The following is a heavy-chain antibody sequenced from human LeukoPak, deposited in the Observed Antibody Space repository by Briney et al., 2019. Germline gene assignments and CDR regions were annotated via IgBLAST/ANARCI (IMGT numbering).Heavy chain of an antibody. D-gene: IGHD3-10*01. CDR1: GFTFDDYG. CDR2: INWNGGST. V-gene: IGHV3-20*04. Sequence: GGSLRLSCAASGFTFDDYGMSCVRQAPGKGLEWVSGINWNGGSTGYADSVKGRFTISRDNAKNSLYLQMNSLRAEDTALYYCASAEGMEWFGELLSAFDIWGQGTMVTVSS. J-gene: IGHJ3*02. CDR3: ASAEGMEWFGELLSAFDI.